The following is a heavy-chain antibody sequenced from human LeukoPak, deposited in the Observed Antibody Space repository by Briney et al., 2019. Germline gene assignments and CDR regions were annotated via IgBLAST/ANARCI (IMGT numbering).Heavy chain of an antibody. D-gene: IGHD4-17*01. CDR2: IYYSGST. Sequence: SETLSLTCTVSGGSISSGGYYWSWIRQHPGKGLEWIGYIYYSGSTYYNPSLKSRVTILVDTSKNQFSLKLSSVTAADTAVYYCARGSMTTGGDYWGQGTLVTVSS. V-gene: IGHV4-31*03. CDR3: ARGSMTTGGDY. J-gene: IGHJ4*02. CDR1: GGSISSGGYY.